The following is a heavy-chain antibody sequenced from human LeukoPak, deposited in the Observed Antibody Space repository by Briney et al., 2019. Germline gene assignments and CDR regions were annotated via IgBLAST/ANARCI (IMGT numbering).Heavy chain of an antibody. Sequence: GGSLRLSCAASGFTFSSYEMNWVRQAPGKGLEWVSYISSSGSTIYYADSVKGRFTISRDNSKNTLYLQMNSLRAEDTAVYYCAKAAKIIAAAGAYYYYYYMDVWGKGTTVTVSS. CDR3: AKAAKIIAAAGAYYYYYYMDV. D-gene: IGHD6-13*01. CDR2: ISSSGSTI. J-gene: IGHJ6*03. V-gene: IGHV3-48*03. CDR1: GFTFSSYE.